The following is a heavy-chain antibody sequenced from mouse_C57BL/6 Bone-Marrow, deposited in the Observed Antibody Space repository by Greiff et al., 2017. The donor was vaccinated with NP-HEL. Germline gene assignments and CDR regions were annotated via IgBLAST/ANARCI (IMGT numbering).Heavy chain of an antibody. CDR1: GYSITSGYY. Sequence: EVKLMESGPGLVKPSQSLSLTCSVTGYSITSGYYWNWIRQFPGNKLEWMGYISYDGSNNYNPSLKNRISITRDTSKNQFFLKLNSVTTEDTATYYCARGEGSDYSWFAYWGQGTLVTVSA. V-gene: IGHV3-6*01. CDR2: ISYDGSN. CDR3: ARGEGSDYSWFAY. D-gene: IGHD2-4*01. J-gene: IGHJ3*01.